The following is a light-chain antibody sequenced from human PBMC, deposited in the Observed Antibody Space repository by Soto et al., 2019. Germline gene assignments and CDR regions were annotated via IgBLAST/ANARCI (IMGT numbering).Light chain of an antibody. CDR3: QNYNSAPRT. V-gene: IGKV1-27*01. J-gene: IGKJ1*01. Sequence: DTQMTQSPSSLSASVGDRVTITCRASQGISNSLAWYQQKPGKVPELLIYGASTLQPGVPSRFSGSRSGTDFALTISSLQPEDVATYYCQNYNSAPRTFGQGTKVERK. CDR2: GAS. CDR1: QGISNS.